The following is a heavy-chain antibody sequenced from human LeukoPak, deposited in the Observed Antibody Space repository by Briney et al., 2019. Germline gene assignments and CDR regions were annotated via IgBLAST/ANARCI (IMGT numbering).Heavy chain of an antibody. CDR2: MNGEGTTI. V-gene: IGHV3-74*01. Sequence: GGSLRLSCATSGLTFRTTWMHWVRQAPGKGLMWVSRMNGEGTTIDYADSVKGRFTVSRDYAKNTLFLQMNNLRAEDTALYFCATARNFRFEYWGQGSLVIVSA. CDR1: GLTFRTTW. J-gene: IGHJ4*02. D-gene: IGHD1-7*01. CDR3: ATARNFRFEY.